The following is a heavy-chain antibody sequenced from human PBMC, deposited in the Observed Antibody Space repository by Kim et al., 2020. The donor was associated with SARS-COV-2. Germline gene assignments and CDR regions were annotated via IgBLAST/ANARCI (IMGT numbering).Heavy chain of an antibody. CDR1: GYTFTGYY. CDR2: INPNSGGT. J-gene: IGHJ6*02. Sequence: ASVKVSCKASGYTFTGYYMHWVRQAPGQGLEWMGRINPNSGGTNYAQKFQGRVTMTRDTSISTAYMELSRLRSDDTAVYYCARKRYCSSTSCYDYYYYGMDVWGQGTTVTVSS. CDR3: ARKRYCSSTSCYDYYYYGMDV. V-gene: IGHV1-2*06. D-gene: IGHD2-2*01.